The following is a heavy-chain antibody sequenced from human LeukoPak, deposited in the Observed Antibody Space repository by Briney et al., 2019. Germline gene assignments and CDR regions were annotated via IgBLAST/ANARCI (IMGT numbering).Heavy chain of an antibody. CDR2: INTGNGNT. J-gene: IGHJ5*02. D-gene: IGHD2-15*01. Sequence: ASVKVSCKASGYTFTNYAMHWVRQAPGQRLEWMGWINTGNGNTKYSQEFQGRVTITRDTSANAAYMELSSLRSEDMAVYYCARMAGYCRGGSCYNNWFDPWGQGTLVTVSS. CDR1: GYTFTNYA. CDR3: ARMAGYCRGGSCYNNWFDP. V-gene: IGHV1-3*03.